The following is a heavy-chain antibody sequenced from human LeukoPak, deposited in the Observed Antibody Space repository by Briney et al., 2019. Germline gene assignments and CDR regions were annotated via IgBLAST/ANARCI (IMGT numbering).Heavy chain of an antibody. Sequence: ETLSLTCAVYGGSFSGYYWSWIRQPPGKGLEWVSAISGSGGSTYYADSVKGRFTISRDNSKNTLYLQMNSLRADDSAIYYCATLNGVARGGAGRRGFFDFWGQGTVVTVSA. J-gene: IGHJ3*01. CDR1: GGSFSGYY. V-gene: IGHV3-23*01. D-gene: IGHD2-21*01. CDR2: ISGSGGST. CDR3: ATLNGVARGGAGRRGFFDF.